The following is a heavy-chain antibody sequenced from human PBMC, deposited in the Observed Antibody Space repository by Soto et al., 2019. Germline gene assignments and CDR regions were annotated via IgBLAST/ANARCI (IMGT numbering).Heavy chain of an antibody. V-gene: IGHV2-5*02. Sequence: SGPTRVNPTQTLTLTCTFSGFSLSTSGVGVGWIRQPPGKALEWLALIYWDDDKRYSPSLKSRLTITKDTSKNQVVLTMTNMDPVDTATYYCAHRSGWLRPATWYFDLWGRGTLVTVSS. CDR3: AHRSGWLRPATWYFDL. CDR2: IYWDDDK. CDR1: GFSLSTSGVG. D-gene: IGHD5-12*01. J-gene: IGHJ2*01.